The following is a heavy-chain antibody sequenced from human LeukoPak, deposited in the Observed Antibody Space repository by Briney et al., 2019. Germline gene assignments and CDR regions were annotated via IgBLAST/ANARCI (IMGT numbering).Heavy chain of an antibody. J-gene: IGHJ4*02. D-gene: IGHD6-19*01. Sequence: GGSLRLSCTASGFTFSYFTMHWVRQAPGKGLEWVSSISNGGDYKRYAGSVRGRLTISRDNARNSMFLQMNSLRAEDTALYYCARDHGTGWYVDYFDYWGQGTPVTVSS. V-gene: IGHV3-21*01. CDR2: ISNGGDYK. CDR3: ARDHGTGWYVDYFDY. CDR1: GFTFSYFT.